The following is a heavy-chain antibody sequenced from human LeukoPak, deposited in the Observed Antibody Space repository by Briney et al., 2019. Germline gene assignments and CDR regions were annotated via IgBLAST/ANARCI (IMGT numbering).Heavy chain of an antibody. V-gene: IGHV1-2*02. CDR3: ARLDPHYVVLESFPTQYFDY. Sequence: GASVKVSCKASGYTFTGYYMHWVRQAPGQGLEWMGWINPNSGGTNYAQKFQGRVTMTRDTSIRTAYMELSRLRSYDTAVYYCARLDPHYVVLESFPTQYFDYWGEGTLVAVCS. CDR1: GYTFTGYY. D-gene: IGHD3-3*01. J-gene: IGHJ4*02. CDR2: INPNSGGT.